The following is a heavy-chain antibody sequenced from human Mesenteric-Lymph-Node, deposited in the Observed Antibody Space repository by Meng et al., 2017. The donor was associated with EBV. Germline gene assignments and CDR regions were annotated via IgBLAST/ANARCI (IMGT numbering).Heavy chain of an antibody. CDR1: GYTFTNYA. D-gene: IGHD2-2*01. CDR2: INVGNGNT. CDR3: ARIRGIDSSTDY. Sequence: QVHLVQCGAEVKKPGASVKIACKASGYTFTNYALEWVRQTPGQRLEWMGWINVGNGNTKYSQKFEGRVTISRDTSANTAYVELSSLRSEDTAVYYCARIRGIDSSTDYWGQGTLVTVSS. J-gene: IGHJ4*02. V-gene: IGHV1-3*01.